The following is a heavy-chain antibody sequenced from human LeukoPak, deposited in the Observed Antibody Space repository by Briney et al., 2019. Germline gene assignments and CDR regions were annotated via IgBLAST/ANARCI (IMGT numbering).Heavy chain of an antibody. D-gene: IGHD3-22*01. V-gene: IGHV1-18*01. CDR2: ISAYNGNT. CDR3: ARDWLLLNSLFDS. J-gene: IGHJ5*01. CDR1: GYTFTIYG. Sequence: ASVKVSCKASGYTFTIYGITWARHAPGQALEWMGWISAYNGNTNYAQKLQGRVTMTTDTSTSTAYMELRSLRSDDTAVYYCARDWLLLNSLFDSWGQGTLVTVSS.